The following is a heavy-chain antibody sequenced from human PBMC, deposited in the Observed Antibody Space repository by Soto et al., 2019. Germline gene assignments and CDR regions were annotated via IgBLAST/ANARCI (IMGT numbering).Heavy chain of an antibody. V-gene: IGHV3-11*05. CDR1: GFTFSAVY. CDR3: ARDRVAVTGQYFDY. D-gene: IGHD6-19*01. CDR2: ISSSGTSA. J-gene: IGHJ4*02. Sequence: QVQLEESGGGLVKPGGSLRLSCAASGFTFSAVYMSWIRQAPNKGLEYISYISSSGTSANYADSVKGRFTISRDNAKNSLYLQMNSLRAEDTAVYYCARDRVAVTGQYFDYWGQGALVTVSS.